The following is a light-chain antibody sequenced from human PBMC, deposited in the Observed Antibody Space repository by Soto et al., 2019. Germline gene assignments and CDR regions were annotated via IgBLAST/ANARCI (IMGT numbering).Light chain of an antibody. CDR2: GAY. Sequence: MVMTQSPATLSVSPGERVTLSCRASRSISRNLAWYQQKPGQAPRLLIYGAYTRATGIPARFSGSGSGTEFTLTINTLQSEDFAMYYCQPHNNWPVVTFGGGTRVEIK. CDR3: QPHNNWPVVT. CDR1: RSISRN. V-gene: IGKV3-15*01. J-gene: IGKJ4*01.